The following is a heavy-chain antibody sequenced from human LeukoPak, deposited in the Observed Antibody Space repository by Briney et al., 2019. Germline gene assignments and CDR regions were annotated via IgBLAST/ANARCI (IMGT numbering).Heavy chain of an antibody. V-gene: IGHV1-8*01. Sequence: ASVKVSCKASGYTFTSYDINWVRQATGQGLEWMGWMNPNSGNTGYAQKFQGRVTMTRNTSISTAYMGLSSLRSEDTAVYYCARGTLWFGDYDYWGQGTLVTVSS. CDR2: MNPNSGNT. CDR1: GYTFTSYD. CDR3: ARGTLWFGDYDY. D-gene: IGHD3-10*01. J-gene: IGHJ4*02.